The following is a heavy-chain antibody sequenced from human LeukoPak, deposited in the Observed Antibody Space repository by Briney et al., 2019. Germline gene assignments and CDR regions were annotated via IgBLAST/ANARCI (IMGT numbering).Heavy chain of an antibody. CDR2: ISGSCGST. V-gene: IGHV3-23*01. CDR3: AKDRNYDYGDWGWFDP. J-gene: IGHJ5*02. CDR1: GFTFSSYA. Sequence: GRSLRLSCAASGFTFSSYAMSWVRQAPGKGLEWVSAISGSCGSTNYADSVKGRFTISRDHSKNTLYLQMNSLRAEDTAVYYCAKDRNYDYGDWGWFDPWGQGTLVTVSS. D-gene: IGHD4-17*01.